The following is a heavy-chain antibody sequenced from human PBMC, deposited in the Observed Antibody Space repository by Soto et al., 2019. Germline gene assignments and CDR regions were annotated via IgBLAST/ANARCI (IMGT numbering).Heavy chain of an antibody. CDR2: IYPGDSDT. D-gene: IGHD3-3*01. J-gene: IGHJ5*02. CDR3: ARHGVRYYDFWSGYPNWFDP. V-gene: IGHV5-51*01. CDR1: GYSFTSYW. Sequence: PGESLKISCKGSGYSFTSYWIGWVRQMPGKGLEWMGIIYPGDSDTRYSPSFQGQVTISADKSISTAYLQWSSLKASDTAMYYCARHGVRYYDFWSGYPNWFDPWGQGTLVTVSS.